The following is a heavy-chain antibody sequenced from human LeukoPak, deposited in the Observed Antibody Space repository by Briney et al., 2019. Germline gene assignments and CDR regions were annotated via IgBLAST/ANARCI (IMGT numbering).Heavy chain of an antibody. CDR2: IYSGGST. D-gene: IGHD3-16*02. J-gene: IGHJ4*02. CDR1: GFTFSSYA. CDR3: ARVYYDYVWGSYRYTYYFDY. Sequence: GGSLRLSCAASGFTFSSYAMSWVRQAPGKGLEWVSVIYSGGSTYYADSVKGRFTISRDNSKNTLYLQMNSLRAEDTAVYYCARVYYDYVWGSYRYTYYFDYWGQGTLVTVSS. V-gene: IGHV3-66*01.